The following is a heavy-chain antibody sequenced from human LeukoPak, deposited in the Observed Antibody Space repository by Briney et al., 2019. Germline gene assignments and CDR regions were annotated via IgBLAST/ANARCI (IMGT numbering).Heavy chain of an antibody. J-gene: IGHJ5*02. Sequence: PGRSLRLSCAASGFTFSSYAMHWVRQAPGKGLEWVAVISYDGSNKYYADSVKGRFTISRDNSKNTPYLQMNSLRAEDTAVYYCASFRAAAGTGRNWFDPWGQGTLSPSPQ. CDR3: ASFRAAAGTGRNWFDP. CDR1: GFTFSSYA. CDR2: ISYDGSNK. D-gene: IGHD6-13*01. V-gene: IGHV3-30-3*01.